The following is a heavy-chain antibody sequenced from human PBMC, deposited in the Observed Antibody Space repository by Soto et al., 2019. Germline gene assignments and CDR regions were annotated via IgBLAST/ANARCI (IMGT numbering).Heavy chain of an antibody. J-gene: IGHJ5*02. CDR1: GGSITRGGYY. Sequence: QVQLQESGPGLVKPSETLSLTCTVSGGSITRGGYYWSWIRQHPGKGLEWIGYIYNSGTTYYHPSPKSRVTISVDTSKNQFSLKLTSVTAADTAVYYCARDPAPWGQGTLVTVSS. V-gene: IGHV4-31*03. CDR3: ARDPAP. CDR2: IYNSGTT.